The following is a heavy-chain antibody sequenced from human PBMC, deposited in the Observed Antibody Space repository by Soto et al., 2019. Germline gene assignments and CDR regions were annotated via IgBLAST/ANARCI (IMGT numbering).Heavy chain of an antibody. J-gene: IGHJ4*02. CDR3: ARDQSSWPHSCFDY. D-gene: IGHD2-15*01. CDR2: ISYDGSNK. CDR1: GFTFSSYA. V-gene: IGHV3-30-3*01. Sequence: GGSLRLSCAASGFTFSSYAMHWVRQAPGKGLEWVAVISYDGSNKYYADSVKGRFTISRDNSKNTLYLQMNSLRAEDTAVYYCARDQSSWPHSCFDYWGQGTLVTVSS.